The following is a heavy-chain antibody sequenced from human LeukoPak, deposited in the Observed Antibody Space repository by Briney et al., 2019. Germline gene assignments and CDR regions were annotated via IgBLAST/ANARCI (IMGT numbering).Heavy chain of an antibody. D-gene: IGHD5-24*01. CDR3: ARSRDGYNFAFDY. Sequence: GRSLRLSCTTPGFTFGAYALSWVRQAPGKGLEWVGFMRSGETPQYAASVSGRFIISRDDSNRVAHLQMSSLKTEDTALYYCARSRDGYNFAFDYWGRGTLVTVSS. V-gene: IGHV3-49*04. J-gene: IGHJ4*02. CDR1: GFTFGAYA. CDR2: MRSGETP.